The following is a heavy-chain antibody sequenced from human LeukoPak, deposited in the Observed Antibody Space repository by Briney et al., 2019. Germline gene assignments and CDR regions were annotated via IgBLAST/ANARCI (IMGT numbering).Heavy chain of an antibody. CDR2: IYYTGST. CDR1: GGSISSSY. CDR3: ARGGTTWHLSDNWFDP. Sequence: PSETLSLTCTVSGGSISSSYWSWIRQPPGKGLEWIGYIYYTGSTNNNPSLKSRVTMSIDTSKNQFSLNLRSVTAADTAMYYCARGGTTWHLSDNWFDPWGQGTLVTVSS. V-gene: IGHV4-59*01. D-gene: IGHD1-14*01. J-gene: IGHJ5*02.